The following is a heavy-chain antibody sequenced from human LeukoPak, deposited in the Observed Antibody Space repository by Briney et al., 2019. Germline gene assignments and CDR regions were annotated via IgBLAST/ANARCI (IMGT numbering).Heavy chain of an antibody. J-gene: IGHJ6*02. CDR3: ARYYDILTGWGDYYYGMDV. CDR2: ISAYNGNT. CDR1: GYTFTSYG. V-gene: IGHV1-18*01. Sequence: ASVRVSCKASGYTFTSYGISWVRQAPGQGLEWMGWISAYNGNTNYAQKLQGRVTMTTDTSTSTAYMELRSLRSDDTAVYYCARYYDILTGWGDYYYGMDVWGQGTTVTVSS. D-gene: IGHD3-9*01.